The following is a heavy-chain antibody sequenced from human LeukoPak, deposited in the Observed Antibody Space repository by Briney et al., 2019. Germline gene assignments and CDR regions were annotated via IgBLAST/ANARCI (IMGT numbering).Heavy chain of an antibody. V-gene: IGHV4-34*01. CDR1: GGSFSGYY. CDR3: ARGRKYQLLPYYYYYIDV. CDR2: INHSGST. Sequence: SETLSLTCAVYGGSFSGYYWSWIRQPPGKGLEWIGEINHSGSTNYNPSLKSRVTISVDTSKNQFSLKLSSVTAADTAVYYCARGRKYQLLPYYYYYIDVWGKGTTVTVSS. D-gene: IGHD2-2*01. J-gene: IGHJ6*03.